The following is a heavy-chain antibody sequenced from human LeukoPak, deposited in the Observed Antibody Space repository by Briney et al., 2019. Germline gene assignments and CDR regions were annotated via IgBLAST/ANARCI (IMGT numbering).Heavy chain of an antibody. D-gene: IGHD3-22*01. V-gene: IGHV3-7*01. Sequence: GGSLRLSCAASGFTFSSYWMSWVRQAPGKGLEWVANIKQDGSEKYYVDSVKGRFTISRDNAKNSLYLQMNSLRAEDTAVYYCARDEYYYDSSEAYFDYWGQGTLVTVSS. CDR1: GFTFSSYW. CDR2: IKQDGSEK. J-gene: IGHJ4*02. CDR3: ARDEYYYDSSEAYFDY.